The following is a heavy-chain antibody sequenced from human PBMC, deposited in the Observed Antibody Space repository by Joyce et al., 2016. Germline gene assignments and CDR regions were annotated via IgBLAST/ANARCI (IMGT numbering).Heavy chain of an antibody. J-gene: IGHJ5*02. V-gene: IGHV3-33*01. CDR1: GFSFSVYG. Sequence: VQLVESGGGVVRPGRSLRLSCAASGFSFSVYGLHWVRQGPGKGLEWVAVIWHDGSHQYYADSAKGRFTVSRDNAANTLYLQMNNLRAEDTAVYFCARAGDYDPFIFDPWGQGTLVTVSS. CDR2: IWHDGSHQ. CDR3: ARAGDYDPFIFDP. D-gene: IGHD4-17*01.